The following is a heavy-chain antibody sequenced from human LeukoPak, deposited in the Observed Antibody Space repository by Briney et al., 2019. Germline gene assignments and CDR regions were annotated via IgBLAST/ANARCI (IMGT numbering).Heavy chain of an antibody. J-gene: IGHJ4*02. CDR1: GYSFTVYY. V-gene: IGHV1-2*02. D-gene: IGHD3-16*01. Sequence: GASVKVSCKAAGYSFTVYYIHWVRQAPGQGLEWMGWINPHSGGTNYAQKFQGRVTMTRDTSISTAYMEQSRLTSDDTAVYYCANLVDYWGQGTLVTVSS. CDR3: ANLVDY. CDR2: INPHSGGT.